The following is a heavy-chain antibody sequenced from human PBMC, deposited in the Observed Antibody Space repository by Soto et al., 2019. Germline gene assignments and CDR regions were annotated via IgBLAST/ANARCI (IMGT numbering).Heavy chain of an antibody. CDR3: ADMRGQWLPRD. J-gene: IGHJ4*02. Sequence: SETLSLTCTVSGGSISNYYWSWIRQPPGEGLEWIGNINYSGSANYYPSLRSRVTISVDTSKNQFSLRLSSVTAADTAIYYCADMRGQWLPRDWGQGILVTVSS. V-gene: IGHV4-59*08. CDR1: GGSISNYY. CDR2: INYSGSA. D-gene: IGHD6-19*01.